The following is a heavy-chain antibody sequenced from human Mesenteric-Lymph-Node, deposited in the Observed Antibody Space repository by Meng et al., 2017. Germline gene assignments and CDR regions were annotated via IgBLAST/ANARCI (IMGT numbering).Heavy chain of an antibody. J-gene: IGHJ5*02. CDR1: GDSITSGDYY. V-gene: IGHV4-30-2*01. D-gene: IGHD3-10*01. CDR2: IYHGVNI. Sequence: QVQLLESGSGLGRPSHTLSLTCAVSGDSITSGDYYWTWIRQPPGEGMEWIGYIYHGVNIYYTPSLRSRVTISVDKSRNQFSLKLTSVSAADTAVYYCVRDTRRGGGWFDPWGQGTLVTVSS. CDR3: VRDTRRGGGWFDP.